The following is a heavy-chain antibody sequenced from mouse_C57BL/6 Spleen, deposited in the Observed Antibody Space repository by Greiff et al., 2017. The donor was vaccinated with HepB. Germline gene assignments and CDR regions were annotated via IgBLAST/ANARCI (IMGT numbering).Heavy chain of an antibody. CDR1: GYSFTGYY. Sequence: VQLQQSGPEPVKPGASVKISCKASGYSFTGYYMNWVKQSPEKSLEWIGEINPSTGGTTYNQKFKAKATLTVDKSSSTAYMQLKSLTSEDSAVYYCARWGGTTVPWYFDVWGTGTTVTVSS. D-gene: IGHD1-1*01. V-gene: IGHV1-42*01. CDR2: INPSTGGT. J-gene: IGHJ1*03. CDR3: ARWGGTTVPWYFDV.